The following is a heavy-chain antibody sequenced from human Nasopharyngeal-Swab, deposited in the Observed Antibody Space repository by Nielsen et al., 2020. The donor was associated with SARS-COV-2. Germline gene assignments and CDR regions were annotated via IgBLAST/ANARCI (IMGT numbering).Heavy chain of an antibody. Sequence: SLSLTCTVSGGSSSSGSYYWCWIRQPAGKGLEWIGRIYTSGSTNYNPSLKSRGTISVNTSKNHFSLKLSYVTAADTAVYYCSCCSYGSGSYYYYGMDVWGQGTTVTVSS. J-gene: IGHJ6*02. CDR3: SCCSYGSGSYYYYGMDV. CDR1: GGSSSSGSYY. D-gene: IGHD3-10*01. CDR2: IYTSGST. V-gene: IGHV4-61*02.